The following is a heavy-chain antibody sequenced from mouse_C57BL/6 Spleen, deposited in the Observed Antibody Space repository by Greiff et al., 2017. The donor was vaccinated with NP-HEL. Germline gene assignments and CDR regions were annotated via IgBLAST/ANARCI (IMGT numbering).Heavy chain of an antibody. Sequence: VQGVESGPGLVAPSQSLSITCTVSGFSLTSYAISWVRQPPGKGLEWLGVIWTGGGTNYNSALKSRLSISKDNSKSQVFLKMNSLQTDDTARYYCAIYDYDERPFAYWGQGTLVTVSA. D-gene: IGHD2-4*01. V-gene: IGHV2-9-1*01. CDR2: IWTGGGT. CDR1: GFSLTSYA. CDR3: AIYDYDERPFAY. J-gene: IGHJ3*01.